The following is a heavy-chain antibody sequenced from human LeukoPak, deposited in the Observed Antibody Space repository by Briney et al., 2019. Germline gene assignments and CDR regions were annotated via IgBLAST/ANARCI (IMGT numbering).Heavy chain of an antibody. D-gene: IGHD5-24*01. V-gene: IGHV3-30*02. J-gene: IGHJ3*02. CDR1: GFTFSSYG. Sequence: GGSLRLSCAASGFTFSSYGMHWVRQAPGKGLEWVAFIRYDGSNKYYADSVKGRFTISRDNSKNTLYLQMNSLRAEDTAVYYCANREDGYNDAFDIWGQGTMVTVSS. CDR3: ANREDGYNDAFDI. CDR2: IRYDGSNK.